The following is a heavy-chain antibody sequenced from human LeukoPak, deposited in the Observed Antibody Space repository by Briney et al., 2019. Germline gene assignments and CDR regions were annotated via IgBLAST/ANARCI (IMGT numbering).Heavy chain of an antibody. CDR2: IYYSGST. V-gene: IGHV4-4*02. D-gene: IGHD3-3*01. Sequence: SGTLSLTCAVSGGSISSNNWWSWVRQPPGKGLEWIGYIYYSGSTNYNPSLKSRVTISVDTSKNQFSLKLSSVTAADTAVYYCARWRRSPTYYFDYWGQGTLVTVSS. CDR3: ARWRRSPTYYFDY. J-gene: IGHJ4*02. CDR1: GGSISSNNW.